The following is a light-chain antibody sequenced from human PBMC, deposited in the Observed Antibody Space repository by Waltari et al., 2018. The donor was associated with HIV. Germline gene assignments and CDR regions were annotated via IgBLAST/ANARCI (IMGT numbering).Light chain of an antibody. CDR1: QGVPNNY. V-gene: IGKV3-20*01. J-gene: IGKJ5*01. Sequence: EIVLTQSPGTLSLSPGERATLSCRAIQGVPNNYVAWYQQSPGQAPRLIVYGTSIRHTGIPDRFSGSGSGTDFTLAISRLEPEDFAVYYCQQYGRSPITFGQGARLEIK. CDR3: QQYGRSPIT. CDR2: GTS.